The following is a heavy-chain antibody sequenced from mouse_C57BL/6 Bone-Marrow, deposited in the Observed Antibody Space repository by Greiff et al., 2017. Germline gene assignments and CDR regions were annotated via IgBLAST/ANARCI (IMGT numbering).Heavy chain of an antibody. CDR1: GYKFTDYN. D-gene: IGHD3-2*02. Sequence: EVQLQQSGPELVKPGASVKMSCKASGYKFTDYNMHWVKQSHGKSLEWIGYINPNNGGTSYNQKFKGKATLTVNKASSTAYMELRSLTSEYAAVYYCARGGAQATDYWGQGTTLTVSS. V-gene: IGHV1-22*01. J-gene: IGHJ2*01. CDR3: ARGGAQATDY. CDR2: INPNNGGT.